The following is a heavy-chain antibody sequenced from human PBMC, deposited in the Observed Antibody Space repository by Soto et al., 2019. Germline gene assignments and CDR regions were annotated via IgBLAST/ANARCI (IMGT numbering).Heavy chain of an antibody. CDR1: GGSISTYY. J-gene: IGHJ4*02. D-gene: IGHD3-10*01. CDR3: ARHRMGRREYYYGSGSYSYSGGLDD. V-gene: IGHV4-59*08. Sequence: SSETLSLTCPVSGGSISTYYWSWIRQPPGKGLDWIGYIYYSGSTNYNPSLKSRVTISVDTSKNQFSLKLSSVTAADTAVYYCARHRMGRREYYYGSGSYSYSGGLDDWGQGTLVTVSS. CDR2: IYYSGST.